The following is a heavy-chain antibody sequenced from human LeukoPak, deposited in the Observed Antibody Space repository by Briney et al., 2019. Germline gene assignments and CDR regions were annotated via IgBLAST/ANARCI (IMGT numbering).Heavy chain of an antibody. Sequence: GASVKVSCKASGYTFTSYAMHWVRQAPGQRLEWMGWINAGNGNTKYSQKFQGRVTITRATSASTAYMDLSSLRSGDTAVYYCPRGDRSGYFDYWGQGPLVTVSS. V-gene: IGHV1-3*01. CDR2: INAGNGNT. J-gene: IGHJ4*02. CDR3: PRGDRSGYFDY. CDR1: GYTFTSYA. D-gene: IGHD3-22*01.